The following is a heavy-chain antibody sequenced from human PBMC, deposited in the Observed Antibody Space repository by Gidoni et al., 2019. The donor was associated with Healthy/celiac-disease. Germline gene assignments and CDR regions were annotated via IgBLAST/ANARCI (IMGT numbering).Heavy chain of an antibody. J-gene: IGHJ2*01. D-gene: IGHD2-15*01. V-gene: IGHV3-23*01. Sequence: EVQLLESGGGLVQPGGSLRLSCAASGFTFSSYAMSWVRQAPGKGLEWVSAISGSGGSTYYADSVKGRFTISRDNSKNTLYLQMNSLRAEDTAVYYCAKRRLCSGGSCSWYFDLWGRGTLVTVSS. CDR3: AKRRLCSGGSCSWYFDL. CDR1: GFTFSSYA. CDR2: ISGSGGST.